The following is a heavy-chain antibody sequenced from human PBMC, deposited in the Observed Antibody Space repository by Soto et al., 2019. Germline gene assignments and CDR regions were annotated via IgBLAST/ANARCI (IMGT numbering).Heavy chain of an antibody. CDR3: ARVRQQLLYGMDV. Sequence: GGPLRLSCAASGFTFSGYSMNWVRQAPGKGLEWVSYISSSSSTIYYADSVKGRFTISRDNAKNSLYLQMNSLRDEDTAVYYCARVRQQLLYGMDVWGQGTTVTVSS. CDR2: ISSSSSTI. CDR1: GFTFSGYS. V-gene: IGHV3-48*02. D-gene: IGHD6-13*01. J-gene: IGHJ6*02.